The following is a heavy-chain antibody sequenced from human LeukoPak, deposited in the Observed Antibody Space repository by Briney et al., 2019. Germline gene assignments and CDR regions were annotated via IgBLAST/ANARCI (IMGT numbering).Heavy chain of an antibody. CDR1: GGSFSGYY. V-gene: IGHV4-34*01. D-gene: IGHD3-10*01. J-gene: IGHJ4*02. Sequence: PSETLSLTCAVYGGSFSGYYWSWIRQPPGKGLEWIGEINHSGSTNYNPSLKGRVTISVDTSKNQSSLKLSSVTAADTAVYYCARAGSRGGIFDYWGQGTLVTVSS. CDR3: ARAGSRGGIFDY. CDR2: INHSGST.